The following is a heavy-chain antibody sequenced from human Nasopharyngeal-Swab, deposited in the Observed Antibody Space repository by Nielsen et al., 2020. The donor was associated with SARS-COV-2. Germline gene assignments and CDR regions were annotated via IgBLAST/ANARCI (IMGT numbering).Heavy chain of an antibody. CDR3: ARVRRIAAAASYGMDV. V-gene: IGHV1-46*01. Sequence: ASVKVSCKASGYTFTSYYMHWVRQAPGQGLEWMGIINPSGGSTSYAQKFQGRVTMTRDTSTSTVYMELSSLRSEDTAVYYCARVRRIAAAASYGMDVWGQGTTVTDSS. D-gene: IGHD6-13*01. J-gene: IGHJ6*02. CDR2: INPSGGST. CDR1: GYTFTSYY.